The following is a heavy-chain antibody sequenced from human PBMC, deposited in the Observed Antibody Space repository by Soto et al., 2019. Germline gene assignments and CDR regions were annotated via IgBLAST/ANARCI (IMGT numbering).Heavy chain of an antibody. CDR2: IYYSGST. CDR1: GGSISSYY. Sequence: SETLSLTCTVSGGSISSYYWSWIRQPPGKGLEWIGYIYYSGSTNYNPSLKSRVTISVDTSKNQFSLKLSSVTAADTAVYCCARECRKRGGYDYIWGSYRETHWFDPWGQGTLVTVSS. CDR3: ARECRKRGGYDYIWGSYRETHWFDP. D-gene: IGHD3-16*02. J-gene: IGHJ5*02. V-gene: IGHV4-59*01.